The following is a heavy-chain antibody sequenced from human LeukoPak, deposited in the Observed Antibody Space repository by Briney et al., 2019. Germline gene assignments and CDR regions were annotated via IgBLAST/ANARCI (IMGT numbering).Heavy chain of an antibody. V-gene: IGHV3-23*01. CDR1: GFTFSNYA. CDR2: ISDSGSIT. J-gene: IGHJ4*02. Sequence: GGSLRLSCAASGFTFSNYAMSWVRQAPGKGLEWVSVISDSGSITCYADSVKGRFTISRDNSKNTLFLQMNSLRAEDTAVYYCAKGARRTSGWYFFDYWGQGTLVTVSS. CDR3: AKGARRTSGWYFFDY. D-gene: IGHD6-19*01.